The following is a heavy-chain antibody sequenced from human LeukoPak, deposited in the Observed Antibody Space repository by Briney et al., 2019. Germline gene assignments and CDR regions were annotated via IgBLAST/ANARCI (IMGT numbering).Heavy chain of an antibody. J-gene: IGHJ4*02. CDR2: IEQDGSEK. CDR3: ASLYCTHTTCYYFDY. V-gene: IGHV3-7*01. Sequence: PGGSLRLSCAASGFTFSNYAMSWVRQAPGKGLEWVANIEQDGSEKYYVDSVKGRFTISRDNARNSLYLQMNSLRAEDTAVYYCASLYCTHTTCYYFDYWGQGALVSVSS. D-gene: IGHD2-2*01. CDR1: GFTFSNYA.